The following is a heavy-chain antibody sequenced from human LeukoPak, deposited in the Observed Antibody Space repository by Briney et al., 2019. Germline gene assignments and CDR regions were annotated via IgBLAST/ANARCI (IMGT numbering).Heavy chain of an antibody. J-gene: IGHJ4*02. D-gene: IGHD5-24*01. V-gene: IGHV3-48*01. CDR2: IGIDSGNT. CDR1: GFTFSDYS. CDR3: ARDYKYAFDN. Sequence: GGSLRLSCAASGFTFSDYSMNWVRQAPGKGLEWISYIGIDSGNTNYTDSVKGRFTISGDKAKNSLYLQMNGLRVEDTAVYYCARDYKYAFDNWGQGTLVTVSS.